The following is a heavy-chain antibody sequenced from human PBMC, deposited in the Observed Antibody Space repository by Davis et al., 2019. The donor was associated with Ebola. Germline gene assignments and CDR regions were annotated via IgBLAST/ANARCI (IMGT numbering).Heavy chain of an antibody. D-gene: IGHD4-17*01. Sequence: GGSLRLSCAASGFTFSSYAMTWVRQAPGEGLEWVSAISGSGGSTYYADSVKGRFTISRDNAKNSLYLQMNSLRAEDTAVYYCARDYGANGVHYYYMDVWGKGTTVTVSS. J-gene: IGHJ6*03. CDR2: ISGSGGST. CDR3: ARDYGANGVHYYYMDV. CDR1: GFTFSSYA. V-gene: IGHV3-23*01.